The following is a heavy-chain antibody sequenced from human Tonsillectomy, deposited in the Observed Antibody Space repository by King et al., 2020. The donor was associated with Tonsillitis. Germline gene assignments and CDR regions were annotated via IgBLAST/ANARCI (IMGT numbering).Heavy chain of an antibody. J-gene: IGHJ6*03. CDR3: ARNRVARYMDV. CDR1: GGSISSGGYY. D-gene: IGHD2-15*01. V-gene: IGHV4-31*03. CDR2: IYYDGSA. Sequence: MQLQESGPGLVKPSQTLSLTCTASGGSISSGGYYWSWIRPHPGKGLEWIGYIYYDGSAHYNPSLKSRTTISVDTSENQFSLRVSSVTAADTAVYYCARNRVARYMDVWGKGTTVSVSS.